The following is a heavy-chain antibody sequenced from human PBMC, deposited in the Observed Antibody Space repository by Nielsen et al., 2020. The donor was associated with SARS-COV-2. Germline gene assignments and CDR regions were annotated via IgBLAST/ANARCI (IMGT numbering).Heavy chain of an antibody. V-gene: IGHV3-30*18. Sequence: GESLKISCAASGFTFSNAWMSWVRQAPGKGLEWVAVISYDGSNKYYADSVKGRFTISRDNSKNTLYLQMNSLRAEDTAVYYCAKDGPRVNSGSYDYYYYMDVWGKGTTVTVSS. CDR2: ISYDGSNK. CDR1: GFTFSNAW. J-gene: IGHJ6*03. CDR3: AKDGPRVNSGSYDYYYYMDV. D-gene: IGHD1-26*01.